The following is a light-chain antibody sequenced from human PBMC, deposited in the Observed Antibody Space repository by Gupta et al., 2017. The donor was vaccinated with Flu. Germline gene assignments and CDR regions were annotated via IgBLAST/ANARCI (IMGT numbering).Light chain of an antibody. CDR1: SSNIGSNT. V-gene: IGLV1-44*01. CDR2: SND. Sequence: QSALTQPPSVSGTPGQRVTISCSGSSSNIGSNTVSWYQQVPGTAPELLIYSNDQRPSGVPDRFSGSKSGTSAYLAISGLQSEDEADYYCAAWDDSLQGVFGTGTKVTVL. J-gene: IGLJ1*01. CDR3: AAWDDSLQGV.